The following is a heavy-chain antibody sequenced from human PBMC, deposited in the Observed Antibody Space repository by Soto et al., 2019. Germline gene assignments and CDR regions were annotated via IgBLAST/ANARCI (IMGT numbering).Heavy chain of an antibody. V-gene: IGHV3-48*01. Sequence: GGSLRLSCAASGFTFSSYSMNWVRQAPGKGLEWVSYISSSSTIYYVDSVKGRFTISRDNAKNSLYLQMNSLRAEDTAVYYCARNLVVVAATPHYMDVWGKGTTVTVSS. CDR2: ISSSSTI. J-gene: IGHJ6*03. CDR1: GFTFSSYS. CDR3: ARNLVVVAATPHYMDV. D-gene: IGHD2-15*01.